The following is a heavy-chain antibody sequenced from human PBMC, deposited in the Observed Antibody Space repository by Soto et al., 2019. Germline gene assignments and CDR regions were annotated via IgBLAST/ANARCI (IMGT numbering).Heavy chain of an antibody. D-gene: IGHD3-10*01. CDR1: GGSISSGGYY. CDR2: IYYSGST. Sequence: QVQLQESGPGLVKPSQTLSLTCTVSGGSISSGGYYWSWIRQHPGKGLEWIGYIYYSGSTYYNPSLKNRVTRSADTSKNQFSPTLSSVPAANTAVYYCASGFYGSGDDYWGQGTLVTVSS. CDR3: ASGFYGSGDDY. V-gene: IGHV4-31*03. J-gene: IGHJ4*02.